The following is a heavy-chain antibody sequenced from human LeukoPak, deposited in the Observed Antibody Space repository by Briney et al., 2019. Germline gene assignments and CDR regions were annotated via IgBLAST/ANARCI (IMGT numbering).Heavy chain of an antibody. CDR1: GYSISSGYY. CDR2: IYHSGST. CDR3: ARTEDFWSGYYAWYFDL. Sequence: SETLSLTCAVSGYSISSGYYWGWIRQPPGKGLEWIGSIYHSGSTYYNPSLKSQVTISVDTSKNQFSLKLSSVTAADTAVYYCARTEDFWSGYYAWYFDLWGRGTLVTVSS. D-gene: IGHD3-3*01. J-gene: IGHJ2*01. V-gene: IGHV4-38-2*01.